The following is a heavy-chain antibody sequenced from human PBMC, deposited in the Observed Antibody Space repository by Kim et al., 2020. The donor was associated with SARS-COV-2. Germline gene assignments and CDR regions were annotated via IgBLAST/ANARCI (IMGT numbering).Heavy chain of an antibody. CDR3: ARDGQWLDAFDI. D-gene: IGHD6-19*01. V-gene: IGHV3-48*03. J-gene: IGHJ3*02. Sequence: YYADSVKGRFTISRDNAKNSLYLQMNSLRAEDTAVYYCARDGQWLDAFDIWGQGTMVTISS.